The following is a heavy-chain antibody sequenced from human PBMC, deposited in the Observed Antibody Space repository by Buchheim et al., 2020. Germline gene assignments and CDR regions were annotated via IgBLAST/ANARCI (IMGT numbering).Heavy chain of an antibody. CDR2: IWYDGSNK. CDR1: GFTFSSYG. D-gene: IGHD1-1*01. Sequence: QVQLVESGGGVVQPGRSLRLSCAASGFTFSSYGMHWVRQAPGKGLEWVAVIWYDGSNKYYADSVKGRFTISRDNSKNSLYLQMNSRRAEDTAVYYCAREEQNWNDPFFYYGMDVWGQGTT. V-gene: IGHV3-33*01. CDR3: AREEQNWNDPFFYYGMDV. J-gene: IGHJ6*02.